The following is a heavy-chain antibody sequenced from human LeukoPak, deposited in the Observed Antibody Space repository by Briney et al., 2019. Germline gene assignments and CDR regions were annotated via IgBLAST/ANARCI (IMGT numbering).Heavy chain of an antibody. J-gene: IGHJ4*02. CDR3: ARDRELAY. V-gene: IGHV4-39*07. CDR1: GGSISSSSYY. D-gene: IGHD1-1*01. Sequence: SETLSLTCTVSGGSISSSSYYWGWIRQPPGKGLEWIGSIYYSGSTYYNPSLKSRVTISVDTSKNQFSLKLSSVTAADTAVYYCARDRELAYWGQGILVTVSS. CDR2: IYYSGST.